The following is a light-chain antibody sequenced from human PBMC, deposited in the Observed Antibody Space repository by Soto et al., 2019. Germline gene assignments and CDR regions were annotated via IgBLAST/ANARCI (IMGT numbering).Light chain of an antibody. J-gene: IGLJ3*02. V-gene: IGLV1-47*02. Sequence: QSVLTQPPSASGTPGQKVFISCSGSSSNIGGTNYAYWYQQLPGAAPKLLMHSNNLRPSGVPERISGSKFGTAASLAISGLRSEDEAVYYCQAYDYSLTAFVFGGGTKLTVL. CDR1: SSNIGGTNY. CDR2: SNN. CDR3: QAYDYSLTAFV.